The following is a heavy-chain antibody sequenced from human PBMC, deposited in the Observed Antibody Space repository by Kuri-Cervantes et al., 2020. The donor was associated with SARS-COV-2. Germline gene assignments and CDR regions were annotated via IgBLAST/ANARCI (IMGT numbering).Heavy chain of an antibody. D-gene: IGHD6-19*01. CDR3: ARAYGAGYSSGWYYYYYGMDV. CDR2: IYYSGST. Sequence: SETLSLTCTVSGGSISSSSYYWGWIRQPPGKGLEWIGSIYYSGSTYYNPSLKSRVTISVDTSKNQFSLKLSSVTAADTAVYYCARAYGAGYSSGWYYYYYGMDVWGQGTTVTVSS. V-gene: IGHV4-39*07. J-gene: IGHJ6*02. CDR1: GGSISSSSYY.